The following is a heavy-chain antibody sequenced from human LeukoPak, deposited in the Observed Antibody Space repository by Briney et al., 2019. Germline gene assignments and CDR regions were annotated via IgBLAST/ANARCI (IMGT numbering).Heavy chain of an antibody. Sequence: PSETLSLTCAVSGGSISSGGYSWSWIRQPPGKGLEWIGYIYHSGSTYYNPSLKSRVTISVDRSKNQFSLKLSSVTAADTAVYYCARGRYDSSGYYYFFDYWGQGTLVTVSP. V-gene: IGHV4-30-2*01. CDR1: GGSISSGGYS. CDR2: IYHSGST. J-gene: IGHJ4*02. D-gene: IGHD3-22*01. CDR3: ARGRYDSSGYYYFFDY.